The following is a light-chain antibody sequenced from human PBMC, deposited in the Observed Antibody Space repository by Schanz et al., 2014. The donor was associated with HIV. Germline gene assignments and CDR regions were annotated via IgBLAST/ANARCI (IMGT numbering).Light chain of an antibody. CDR3: AAWDDSLKGWV. V-gene: IGLV1-44*01. CDR2: RTN. Sequence: QSVLTQPPSVSGAPGQRVTISCSGSSSNIGTNTVTWYQQLPGTAPKLLIYRTNQRPSGVPDRLSGSKSGTSASLAISGLQSEDEVDYYCAAWDDSLKGWVFGGGTKLTVL. CDR1: SSNIGTNT. J-gene: IGLJ3*02.